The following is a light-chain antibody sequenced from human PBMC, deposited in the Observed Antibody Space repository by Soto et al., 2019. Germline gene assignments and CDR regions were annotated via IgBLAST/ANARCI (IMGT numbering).Light chain of an antibody. Sequence: EMQATQSPSTLTSCVGQRVTITCRASRSIINWLAWYQQKSGKGPKLLIYKASNLQTGVPSRFSGSGYGTEFTLTISSLKPDDVATYYCQQYSDHWTFGQGTKVDIK. CDR2: KAS. CDR3: QQYSDHWT. J-gene: IGKJ1*01. CDR1: RSIINW. V-gene: IGKV1-5*03.